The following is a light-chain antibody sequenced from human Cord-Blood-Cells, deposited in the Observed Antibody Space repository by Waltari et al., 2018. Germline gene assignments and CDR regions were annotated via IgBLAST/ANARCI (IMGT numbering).Light chain of an antibody. J-gene: IGKJ1*01. CDR2: GAA. Sequence: EIVMTQSPATLSVSPGERATLSCRASQSFSSNLAWYQQKPGQAPRLLIYGAATRATGIPARFSGSGSGTEFTLTISSLQSEDFAVYYCQRYNNWPPWTFGQWTKVEIK. V-gene: IGKV3-15*01. CDR1: QSFSSN. CDR3: QRYNNWPPWT.